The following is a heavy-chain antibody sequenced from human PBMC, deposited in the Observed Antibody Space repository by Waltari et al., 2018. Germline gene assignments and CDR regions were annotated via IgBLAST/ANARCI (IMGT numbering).Heavy chain of an antibody. CDR3: AKEEGYYDSRGETYYYYGMDV. Sequence: EVQLLESGGGLVQPGGSLRLSCAASGFTFSSYAMSWVRQAPGKGLEWVSAISGSGGSTYYADSVKGRFTISRDNAKNTLYLQMNSLRAEDTAVYYCAKEEGYYDSRGETYYYYGMDVWGQGTTVTVSS. CDR1: GFTFSSYA. CDR2: ISGSGGST. J-gene: IGHJ6*02. V-gene: IGHV3-23*01. D-gene: IGHD3-22*01.